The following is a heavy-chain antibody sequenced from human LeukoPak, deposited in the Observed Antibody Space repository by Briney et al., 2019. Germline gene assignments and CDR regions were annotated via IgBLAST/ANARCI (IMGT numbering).Heavy chain of an antibody. CDR1: GFTFRSYG. CDR2: ISYDGSNK. D-gene: IGHD6-13*01. CDR3: AKTPPRIAAAGQYFQH. J-gene: IGHJ1*01. V-gene: IGHV3-30*18. Sequence: GGSLRLSCAASGFTFRSYGMHWVRQAPGKGLEWVAVISYDGSNKYYADSVKGRFTISRDNSKNTLYLQMNSLRAEDTAVYYCAKTPPRIAAAGQYFQHWGQGTLVTVSS.